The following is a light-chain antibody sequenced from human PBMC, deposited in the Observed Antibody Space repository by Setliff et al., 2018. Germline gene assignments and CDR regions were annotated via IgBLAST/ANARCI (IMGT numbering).Light chain of an antibody. CDR2: EAS. V-gene: IGLV2-14*01. CDR1: SSDIGGYNY. Sequence: QSALTQPASVSGSPGQSITISCTGTSSDIGGYNYVSWYQQHSGKAPKLMIYEASNRPSGVSNRFSGSKSGNTASLTISGLQAEDEADYYCSSYASSSIPYVFGTGTKVTVL. J-gene: IGLJ1*01. CDR3: SSYASSSIPYV.